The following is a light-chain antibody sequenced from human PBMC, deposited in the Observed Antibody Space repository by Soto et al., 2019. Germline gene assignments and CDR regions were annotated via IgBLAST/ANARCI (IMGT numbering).Light chain of an antibody. J-gene: IGLJ1*01. CDR3: SSYTTTSAPCV. Sequence: QPVLTQPASVYGSPGQSITISCSGTSSDVGAYNYVSWYQHHPGKAPKLIIYDVSNRPSGVSNRFSGSKSGNTASLTISGLQAEDEADYYCSSYTTTSAPCVFGTGTKVTVL. CDR1: SSDVGAYNY. CDR2: DVS. V-gene: IGLV2-14*03.